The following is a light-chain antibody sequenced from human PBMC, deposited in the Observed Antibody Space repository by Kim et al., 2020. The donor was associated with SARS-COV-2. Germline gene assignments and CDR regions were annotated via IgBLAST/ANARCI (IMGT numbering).Light chain of an antibody. CDR1: SIGSKS. V-gene: IGLV3-21*04. CDR3: QVWDSSSDHRVV. CDR2: YDS. J-gene: IGLJ2*01. Sequence: PGKTARLSCGGNSIGSKSVHWYQQRSGQAPVLVISYDSDRPSGIPERFSGSNSRNTATLIISRVEAGDEDDSYCQVWDSSSDHRVVFGGGTQLTVL.